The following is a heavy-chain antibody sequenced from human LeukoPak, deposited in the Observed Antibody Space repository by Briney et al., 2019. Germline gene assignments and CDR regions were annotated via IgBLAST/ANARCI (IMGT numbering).Heavy chain of an antibody. CDR2: IGISAGST. CDR3: AKDSTVTTAYWYFDL. J-gene: IGHJ2*01. Sequence: GGSLRLSCEASGSTFDNYAMSWVRQAPGKGLEWVSTIGISAGSTYYADAVKGRFTISRDNSKNTLYLQMNSLRAEDTAVYYCAKDSTVTTAYWYFDLWGRGTLVTVSS. V-gene: IGHV3-23*01. CDR1: GSTFDNYA. D-gene: IGHD4-17*01.